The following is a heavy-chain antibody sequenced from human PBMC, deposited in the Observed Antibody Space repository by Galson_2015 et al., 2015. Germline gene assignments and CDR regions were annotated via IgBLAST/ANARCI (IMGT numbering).Heavy chain of an antibody. D-gene: IGHD5-18*01. J-gene: IGHJ5*02. Sequence: SLRLSCAASGFTFSSYSMNWVRQAPGKGLEWVSSISSSSSYIYYADSVKGRFTISRDNAKNSLYLQMNSLRAEDTAVYYCARDLRVDTAMVAWGQGTLVTVSS. CDR3: ARDLRVDTAMVA. V-gene: IGHV3-21*01. CDR1: GFTFSSYS. CDR2: ISSSSSYI.